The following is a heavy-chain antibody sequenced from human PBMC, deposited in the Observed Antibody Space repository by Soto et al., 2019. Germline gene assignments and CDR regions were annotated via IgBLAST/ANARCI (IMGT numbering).Heavy chain of an antibody. D-gene: IGHD2-2*01. CDR3: AREIDALDV. Sequence: LRLSCAASGFTFSTYSMNWVRQAPGKGLEWVSFISSTSSYIYYADSVKGRFTISRDNAKNSLYLQMNSLRAEDTALYYCAREIDALDVWGKGITVTVSS. CDR1: GFTFSTYS. CDR2: ISSTSSYI. J-gene: IGHJ6*04. V-gene: IGHV3-21*01.